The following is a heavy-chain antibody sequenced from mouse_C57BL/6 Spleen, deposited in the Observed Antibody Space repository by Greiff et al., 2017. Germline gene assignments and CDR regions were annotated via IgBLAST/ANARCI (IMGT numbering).Heavy chain of an antibody. CDR3: ARPVVGYFDY. D-gene: IGHD1-1*01. CDR2: INPNNGGT. Sequence: VQLQQSGPELVKPGASVKISCKASGYTFTDYYMNWVKQSHGKSLEWIGDINPNNGGTSYNQKFKGKATLTVDKSSSTAYMELRSLTSEDSAVYYWARPVVGYFDYWGQGTTLTVSS. CDR1: GYTFTDYY. J-gene: IGHJ2*01. V-gene: IGHV1-26*01.